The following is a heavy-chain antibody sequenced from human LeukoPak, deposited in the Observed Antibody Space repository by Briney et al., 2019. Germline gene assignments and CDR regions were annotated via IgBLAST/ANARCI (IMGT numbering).Heavy chain of an antibody. CDR1: GGSISSYY. J-gene: IGHJ6*02. V-gene: IGHV4-59*01. CDR3: ARALSDYYGMDV. Sequence: PSETLSLTCTVSGGSISSYYWSWIRQPPGKGLEWIGYIYYSGSTNYNPSLKSRVTISVDTSKNQFSLKLSSVTAADTAVYYCARALSDYYGMDVWGQGTTVTVSS. CDR2: IYYSGST.